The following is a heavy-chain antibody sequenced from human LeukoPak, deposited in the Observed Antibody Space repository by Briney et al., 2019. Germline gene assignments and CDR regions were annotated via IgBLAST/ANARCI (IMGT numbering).Heavy chain of an antibody. V-gene: IGHV1-69*05. CDR1: GGTFISYA. Sequence: SVKVSFKASGGTFISYAISWVRQAPGQGLEWMGGIILIFGTANYAQKFQGRVTITTDESTSTAYMELSSLRSEDTAVYYCARGYGWGSYPQYYYYYYMDVWGKGTTVTVSS. CDR2: IILIFGTA. J-gene: IGHJ6*03. CDR3: ARGYGWGSYPQYYYYYYMDV. D-gene: IGHD3-10*01.